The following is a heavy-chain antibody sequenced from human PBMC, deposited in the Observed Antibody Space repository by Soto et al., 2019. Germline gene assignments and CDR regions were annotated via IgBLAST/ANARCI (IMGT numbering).Heavy chain of an antibody. V-gene: IGHV4-30-2*01. CDR1: GGSIGSGGYS. D-gene: IGHD3-16*01. Sequence: QLQLQESGSGLVKPSQTLSLTCAVSGGSIGSGGYSWSWIRQPPGKGLEWIGYIYHSGSTYYNPSLKSRVTISVDRSKNQFSLKLSSVTAADTAVYYCASVSFGDAAGTRGMDVWGQGTTVTVSS. CDR2: IYHSGST. CDR3: ASVSFGDAAGTRGMDV. J-gene: IGHJ6*02.